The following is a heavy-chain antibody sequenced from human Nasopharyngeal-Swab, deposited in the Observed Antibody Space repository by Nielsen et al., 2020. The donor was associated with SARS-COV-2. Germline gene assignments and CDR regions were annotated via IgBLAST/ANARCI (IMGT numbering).Heavy chain of an antibody. V-gene: IGHV3-21*01. J-gene: IGHJ6*02. CDR2: ISSSSSYI. CDR1: GFTFNNYS. D-gene: IGHD3-3*01. Sequence: GASLEISCAASGFTFNNYSFNWVRQAPGKGLEWVSSISSSSSYIYYADSVKGRFTISRDNAKNSLYLQMNSLRAEDTAVYYCARDGSDYDFWSAYFMDVWGQGTTVTVSS. CDR3: ARDGSDYDFWSAYFMDV.